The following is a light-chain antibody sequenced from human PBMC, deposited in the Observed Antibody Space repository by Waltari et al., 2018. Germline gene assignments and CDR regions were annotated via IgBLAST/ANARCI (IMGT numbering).Light chain of an antibody. CDR2: DNI. J-gene: IGLJ2*01. V-gene: IGLV1-40*01. CDR1: TSNIGAGYD. Sequence: QSVLTQPPSVSGAPGQTITISCTGSTSNIGAGYDVQWYQQLPGTAPQLLIYDNINRPSGVPDRVSGSKSGTSASLAITGLQAEDEADYYCQSYDSSLVVFGGGTKLTVL. CDR3: QSYDSSLVV.